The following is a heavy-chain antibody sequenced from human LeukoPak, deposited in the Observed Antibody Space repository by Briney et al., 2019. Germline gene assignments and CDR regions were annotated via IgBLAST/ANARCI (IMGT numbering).Heavy chain of an antibody. V-gene: IGHV1-18*01. J-gene: IGHJ6*02. D-gene: IGHD2-2*01. CDR2: ISGYNGNT. Sequence: GSSVKVSCKASGGTFSSYAISWVRQAPGQGLEWMGWISGYNGNTNYAQKLQGRVTMTTDTSTSTAYMELRSLRSDDTAVYYCARPQLLLYYGMDVWGQGTTVTVSS. CDR3: ARPQLLLYYGMDV. CDR1: GGTFSSYA.